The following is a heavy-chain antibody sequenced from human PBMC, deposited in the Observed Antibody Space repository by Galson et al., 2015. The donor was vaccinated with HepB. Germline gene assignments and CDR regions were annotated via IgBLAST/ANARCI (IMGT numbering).Heavy chain of an antibody. J-gene: IGHJ5*02. Sequence: TLSLTCTVSGGSISSGGYYWSWIRQHPGKGLEWIGYISYSGSTYYNPSLKSRVTISVDTSKNQFSLKLSSVTAADTAVYYCARERVVVPATIFSWFDPWGQGTQVTVSA. D-gene: IGHD2-2*02. CDR1: GGSISSGGYY. CDR3: ARERVVVPATIFSWFDP. V-gene: IGHV4-31*03. CDR2: ISYSGST.